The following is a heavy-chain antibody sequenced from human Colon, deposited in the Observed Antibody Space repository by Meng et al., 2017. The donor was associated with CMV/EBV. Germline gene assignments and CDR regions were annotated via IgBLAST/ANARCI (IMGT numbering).Heavy chain of an antibody. V-gene: IGHV1-8*01. CDR3: ARVIKMERRGSYYYYFGMDV. CDR2: MDPNSGRT. CDR1: GYTFTSYD. Sequence: QVQLVQSGAEVKKPGASVRVSCRASGYTFTSYDIEWVRHATGQGPEWMGFMDPNSGRTGYGAKFRGRVTMTRDTSISTAYMELSSLRPEDTAVYYCARVIKMERRGSYYYYFGMDVWGQGTLVTVSS. D-gene: IGHD1-1*01. J-gene: IGHJ6*02.